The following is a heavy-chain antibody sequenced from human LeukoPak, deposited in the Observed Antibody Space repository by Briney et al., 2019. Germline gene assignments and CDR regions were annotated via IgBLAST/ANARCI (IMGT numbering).Heavy chain of an antibody. D-gene: IGHD3-3*01. J-gene: IGHJ5*02. CDR2: INPNGGST. CDR1: GYTFTSYY. CDR3: AREVTIFGVDNWFDP. Sequence: ASVKVSCKASGYTFTSYYMHWVRQAPGQGLEWMGIINPNGGSTSYAQKFQGRVTMTRDMSTSTVYMELSSLRSEDTAVYYCAREVTIFGVDNWFDPWGQGTLVTVSS. V-gene: IGHV1-46*01.